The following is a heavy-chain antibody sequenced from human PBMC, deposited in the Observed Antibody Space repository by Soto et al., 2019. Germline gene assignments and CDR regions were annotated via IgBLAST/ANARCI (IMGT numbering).Heavy chain of an antibody. J-gene: IGHJ5*02. CDR1: GGSISSGDYY. D-gene: IGHD1-26*01. CDR3: ARAVELLNWFDP. Sequence: QVQLQESGPGLVKPSQTLSLTCTVSGGSISSGDYYWSWIRQPPGKGLEWIGYIYYSGSTYYNPSLKSRXXIXVXXSKTQFSLKLSSVTAADTAVYYCARAVELLNWFDPWGQGTLVTVSS. CDR2: IYYSGST. V-gene: IGHV4-30-4*01.